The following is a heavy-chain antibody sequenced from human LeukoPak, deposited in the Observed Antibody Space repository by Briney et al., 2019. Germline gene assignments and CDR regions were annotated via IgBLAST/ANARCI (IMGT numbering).Heavy chain of an antibody. D-gene: IGHD3-22*01. J-gene: IGHJ6*03. Sequence: GASVKVSCKASGYTFTSYDINWVRQATGQGLEWMGWMNPNGGNTGYAQKFQGRVTMTRNTSISTAYMELSSLRSEDTAVYYCARGITMIVVANYYYYYYMDVWGKGTTVTISS. CDR2: MNPNGGNT. V-gene: IGHV1-8*01. CDR1: GYTFTSYD. CDR3: ARGITMIVVANYYYYYYMDV.